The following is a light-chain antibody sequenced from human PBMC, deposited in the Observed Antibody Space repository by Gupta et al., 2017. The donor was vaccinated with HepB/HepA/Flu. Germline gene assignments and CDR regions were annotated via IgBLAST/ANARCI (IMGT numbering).Light chain of an antibody. CDR3: QQDNDWPLS. CDR2: VAS. Sequence: EIVLTQSPGTLSLSPGERATLSCRASQNVRRNLAWYQQKPGQPPRLLMYVASTRASTVPARFSGTGSGTDFTLTISSLQSEDFDVYFCQQDNDWPLSFGGGTKVEIK. V-gene: IGKV3-15*01. CDR1: QNVRRN. J-gene: IGKJ4*01.